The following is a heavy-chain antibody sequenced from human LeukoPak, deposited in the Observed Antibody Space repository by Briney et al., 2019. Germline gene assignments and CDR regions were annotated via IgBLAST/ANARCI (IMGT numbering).Heavy chain of an antibody. CDR2: INGDGRNT. Sequence: GGSLRLSCAASGFTFSTHWMHWVRQAPGEGLVWVSHINGDGRNTNYADSVKGRFTISRDNAKNTLYLQMNSLRAEDTAVYYCAREEGATDYWGQGTLVTVSS. J-gene: IGHJ4*02. CDR1: GFTFSTHW. CDR3: AREEGATDY. V-gene: IGHV3-74*01. D-gene: IGHD1-26*01.